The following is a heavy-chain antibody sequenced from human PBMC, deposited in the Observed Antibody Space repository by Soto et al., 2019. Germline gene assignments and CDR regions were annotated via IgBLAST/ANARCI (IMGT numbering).Heavy chain of an antibody. CDR1: GFTFSSYE. V-gene: IGHV3-48*03. Sequence: GSLRLSCAASGFTFSSYEMNWVRQAPGKGLEWVSYISSSGSTIYYADSVKGRFTISRDNAKNSLYPQMNSLRAEDTAVYYCARGTPIGYCSSTSCIPGYYYGMDVWGQGTTVTVSS. D-gene: IGHD2-2*01. CDR3: ARGTPIGYCSSTSCIPGYYYGMDV. J-gene: IGHJ6*02. CDR2: ISSSGSTI.